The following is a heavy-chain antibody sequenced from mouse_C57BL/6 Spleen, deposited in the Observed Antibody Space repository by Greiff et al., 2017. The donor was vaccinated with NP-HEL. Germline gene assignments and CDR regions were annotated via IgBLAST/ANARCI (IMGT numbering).Heavy chain of an antibody. D-gene: IGHD4-1*01. V-gene: IGHV5-17*01. CDR3: ARRSTGSYFDY. CDR2: ISSGSSTI. CDR1: GFTFSDYG. J-gene: IGHJ2*01. Sequence: EVKLVESGGGLVKPGGSLKLSCAATGFTFSDYGMHWVRQAPEKGLEWVAYISSGSSTIYYADTVTGRFTISRDNAKNTLFLQMTSLRSEDTAMYYCARRSTGSYFDYWGQGTTLTVSS.